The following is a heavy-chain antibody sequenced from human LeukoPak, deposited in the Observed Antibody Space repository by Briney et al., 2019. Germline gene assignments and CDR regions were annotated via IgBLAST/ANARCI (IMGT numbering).Heavy chain of an antibody. CDR3: ARVRKGVIVVPTAPDLFDP. V-gene: IGHV4-59*01. D-gene: IGHD2-2*01. CDR1: GGSISSYY. J-gene: IGHJ5*02. CDR2: IYYSGST. Sequence: SETLSLTCTVSGGSISSYYWSWIRQPPGKGLEWIGYIYYSGSTNYNPSLKSRVTISVDRSKNQFSLKLSSVTAADTAVYYCARVRKGVIVVPTAPDLFDPWGQGTLVTVSS.